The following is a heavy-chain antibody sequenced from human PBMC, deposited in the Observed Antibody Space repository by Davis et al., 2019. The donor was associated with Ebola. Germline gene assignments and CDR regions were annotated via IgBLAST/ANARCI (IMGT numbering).Heavy chain of an antibody. J-gene: IGHJ6*04. Sequence: MPSETLSLTCAVYGGSFSGYYWSWIRQPPGKGLEWIGEINHSGSTNYNPSLKSRVTISVDTSKNPFSLKLSSVTAADTAVYYCARVFRRGWTGAYYYYGMDVWGKGTTVTVSS. D-gene: IGHD2-15*01. CDR3: ARVFRRGWTGAYYYYGMDV. CDR2: INHSGST. CDR1: GGSFSGYY. V-gene: IGHV4-34*01.